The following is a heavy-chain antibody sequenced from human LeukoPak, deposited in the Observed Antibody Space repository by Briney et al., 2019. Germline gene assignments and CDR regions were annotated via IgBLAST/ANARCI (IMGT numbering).Heavy chain of an antibody. D-gene: IGHD5-18*01. Sequence: GGSLRLSCAASGFTASSSYMSWVRQAPGKGLECVSVIYRGGRAYYADSVKGRFTISRDNSRNTLYLQMNSLRAEDTAVYYCAKWERGYSYGSYDYWGQGTLVTVSS. CDR1: GFTASSSY. CDR3: AKWERGYSYGSYDY. J-gene: IGHJ4*02. CDR2: IYRGGRA. V-gene: IGHV3-53*01.